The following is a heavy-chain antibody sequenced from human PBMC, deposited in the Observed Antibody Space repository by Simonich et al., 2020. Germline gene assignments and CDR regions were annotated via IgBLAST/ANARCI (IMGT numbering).Heavy chain of an antibody. J-gene: IGHJ3*02. D-gene: IGHD4-4*01. CDR1: GFTFSSYW. CDR3: ARDYSNYDAFDI. CDR2: INRDGSST. V-gene: IGHV3-74*01. Sequence: EVQLVESGGGLVQPGGSLRLSGAASGFTFSSYWMHWVRQAPGKGLVWVSRINRDGSSTSYADSVEGRFTISRDNAKNTLYLQMNSLRAEDTAVYYCARDYSNYDAFDIWGQGTMVTVSS.